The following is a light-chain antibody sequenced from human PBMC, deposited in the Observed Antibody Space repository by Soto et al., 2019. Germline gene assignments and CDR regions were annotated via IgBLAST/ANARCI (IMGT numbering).Light chain of an antibody. CDR2: DAS. CDR1: QSISSW. V-gene: IGKV1-5*01. Sequence: DIQXTQSPSTLSAXVGDRVTITCRASQSISSWLAWYQQKPGKAPKLLIYDASSLESGVPSRFSGSGSGTEFTLTISSLQPDDFATYYCQQYNSYSPTFGQGTKVDIK. CDR3: QQYNSYSPT. J-gene: IGKJ1*01.